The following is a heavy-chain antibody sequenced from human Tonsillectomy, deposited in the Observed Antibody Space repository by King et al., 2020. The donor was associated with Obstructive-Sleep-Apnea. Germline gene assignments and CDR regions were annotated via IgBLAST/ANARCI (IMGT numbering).Heavy chain of an antibody. CDR1: GGSFSGYY. Sequence: QVQLPQWGAGLLKPSETLSLTCVVYGGSFSGYYWSWIRQPPGKGLEWIGEINHSGSSNYNPSLKSRVTISVDTSKNQFSLKLSSVTAADTAVYYCARAGVTYYYDSRGSIWFDPWGQGTLVTVSS. V-gene: IGHV4-34*01. CDR2: INHSGSS. CDR3: ARAGVTYYYDSRGSIWFDP. J-gene: IGHJ5*02. D-gene: IGHD3-22*01.